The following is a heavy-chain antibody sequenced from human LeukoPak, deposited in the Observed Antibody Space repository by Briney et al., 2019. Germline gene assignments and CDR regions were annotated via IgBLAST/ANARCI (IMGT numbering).Heavy chain of an antibody. D-gene: IGHD6-13*01. CDR2: IYWDDDK. J-gene: IGHJ5*02. V-gene: IGHV2-5*02. Sequence: NQSGPTLVKPTETLTLTCTFSGFSLSTSGVGVGWLRQPPGKALEWLALIYWDDDKRYSPSLKSRLTIIKDSSKNQVVLIMTNMDPVDTATYYCAHRPSQSHVSWYPNWFDPWGQGTLVTVSS. CDR1: GFSLSTSGVG. CDR3: AHRPSQSHVSWYPNWFDP.